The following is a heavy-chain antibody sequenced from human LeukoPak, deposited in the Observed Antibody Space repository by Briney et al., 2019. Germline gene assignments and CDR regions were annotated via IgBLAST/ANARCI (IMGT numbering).Heavy chain of an antibody. CDR3: ARAAPYYYDSSGYYYYYGMDV. CDR1: GFTFSSYA. J-gene: IGHJ6*02. Sequence: PGGSLRLSCAASGFTFSSYAMSWVRQAPGKGLEWVSAISGSGGSTYYADSVKGRFTITRDNSKNTLYLQMNSLRAEDTAVYYCARAAPYYYDSSGYYYYYGMDVWGQGTTVTVSS. D-gene: IGHD3-22*01. V-gene: IGHV3-23*01. CDR2: ISGSGGST.